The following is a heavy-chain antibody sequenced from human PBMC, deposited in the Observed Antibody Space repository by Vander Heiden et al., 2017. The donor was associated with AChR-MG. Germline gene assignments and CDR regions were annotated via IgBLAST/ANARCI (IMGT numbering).Heavy chain of an antibody. CDR2: IYHNGRT. J-gene: IGHJ4*02. V-gene: IGHV4-31*03. CDR3: ARDPSGTYSVYQ. CDR1: GASISGSYYY. Sequence: QVQLQEPGPGLVKPSQTLSLICTVSGASISGSYYYWGWIRQHPGEGLEWIGYIYHNGRTSYNPSLKSRLTISVDTSKNQFSLELSSVTAADTAIYYCARDPSGTYSVYQWGQGILVTVSS. D-gene: IGHD1-26*01.